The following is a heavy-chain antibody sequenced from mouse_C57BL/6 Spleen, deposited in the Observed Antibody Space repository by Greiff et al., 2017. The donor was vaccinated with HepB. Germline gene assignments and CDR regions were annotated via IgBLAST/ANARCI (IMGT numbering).Heavy chain of an antibody. Sequence: VKLMESGAELMKPGASVKLSCKATGYTFTGYWIEWVKQRPGHGLEWIGEILPGSGSTNYNEKFKGKATFTADTSSNTAYMQLSSLTTEDSAIYYCAREDYYGSSSYWYFDVWGTGTTVTVSS. J-gene: IGHJ1*03. CDR2: ILPGSGST. D-gene: IGHD1-1*01. CDR1: GYTFTGYW. CDR3: AREDYYGSSSYWYFDV. V-gene: IGHV1-9*01.